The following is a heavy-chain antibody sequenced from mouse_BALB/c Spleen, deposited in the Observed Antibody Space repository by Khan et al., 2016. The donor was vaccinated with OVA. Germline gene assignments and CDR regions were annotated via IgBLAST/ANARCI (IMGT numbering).Heavy chain of an antibody. CDR3: ARRGLRWDFDY. V-gene: IGHV1-7*01. CDR1: GYTFLNYW. Sequence: VQLQQSGAELAKPGASVKMSCKASGYTFLNYWILWVKQRPGQGLEWIGYINPSTGYTEYNQNFKDKATLIADKSSSTAYMQLSSLTSEDSAVYYCARRGLRWDFDYWGQGTTLTVSS. D-gene: IGHD1-1*01. J-gene: IGHJ2*01. CDR2: INPSTGYT.